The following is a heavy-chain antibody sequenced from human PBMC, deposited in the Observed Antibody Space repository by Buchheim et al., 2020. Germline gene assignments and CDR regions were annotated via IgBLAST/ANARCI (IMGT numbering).Heavy chain of an antibody. J-gene: IGHJ4*02. Sequence: EVQLVESGGGLVQPGGSLRLSCAASGFTFSSYWMSWVRQAPGKGLEWVANIKQDGSEKYYVDSMKGRFTISRDNAKNSLYLQMNSLRAEDTAVYYCARVLPFEEWLLSDYYFDYWGQGTL. CDR1: GFTFSSYW. V-gene: IGHV3-7*01. D-gene: IGHD3-3*01. CDR3: ARVLPFEEWLLSDYYFDY. CDR2: IKQDGSEK.